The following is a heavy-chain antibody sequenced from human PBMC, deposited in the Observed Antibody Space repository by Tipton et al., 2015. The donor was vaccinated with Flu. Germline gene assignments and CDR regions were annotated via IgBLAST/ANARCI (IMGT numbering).Heavy chain of an antibody. CDR2: IRHYVTNT. V-gene: IGHV3-30*02. CDR1: GFTFRSYG. J-gene: IGHJ4*02. Sequence: SLRLSCAASGFTFRSYGMHWVRQAPGKGLEWVALIRHYVTNTYYVDSVRGRFTISRDNSKNTVYLQMNNLRGEDTAVYYCAKDNDPSNVPHYWGQGTLVTVSS. D-gene: IGHD1-1*01. CDR3: AKDNDPSNVPHY.